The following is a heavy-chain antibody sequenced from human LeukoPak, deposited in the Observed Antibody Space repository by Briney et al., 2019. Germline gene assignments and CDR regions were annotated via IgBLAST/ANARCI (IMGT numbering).Heavy chain of an antibody. CDR2: INPSGGST. D-gene: IGHD3-10*01. V-gene: IGHV1-46*01. Sequence: ASVKVSCTASGYTFTSYYMHWVRQAPGQGLEWMGIINPSGGSTSYAQKFQGRVTMTRDTSTSTVYMELSSLRSEDTAVYYCARDREITMARGVIGGYFDYWGQGTLVTVSS. CDR3: ARDREITMARGVIGGYFDY. CDR1: GYTFTSYY. J-gene: IGHJ4*02.